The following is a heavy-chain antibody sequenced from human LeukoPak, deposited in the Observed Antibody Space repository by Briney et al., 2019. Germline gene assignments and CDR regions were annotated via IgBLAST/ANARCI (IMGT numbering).Heavy chain of an antibody. V-gene: IGHV3-30-3*01. CDR2: ISYDGSNK. Sequence: GGSLRLSCAASGFTFSSYAMHWVRQAPGKGLEWVAVISYDGSNKYYADSVKGRFTISRDNSKNTLYLQMNSLRAEDTAVYYCARGRFYDYWGQGTLVTVSS. J-gene: IGHJ4*02. D-gene: IGHD3-16*01. CDR3: ARGRFYDY. CDR1: GFTFSSYA.